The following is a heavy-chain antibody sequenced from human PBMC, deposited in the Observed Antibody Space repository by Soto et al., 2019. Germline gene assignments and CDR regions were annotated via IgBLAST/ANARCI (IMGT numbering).Heavy chain of an antibody. CDR1: GYTFTSCG. D-gene: IGHD2-8*01. CDR3: ARDRSMYYGMDV. CDR2: ISAYNGNT. V-gene: IGHV1-18*01. Sequence: QVQLVQSGGEVKKPGASVKVSCKATGYTFTSCGISWVRQAPGQGLEWMGWISAYNGNTNYAQKLQGRVTMTTDTPTSTAYMELRSLTSDDTAVYYCARDRSMYYGMDVWGQGTTVTVSS. J-gene: IGHJ6*02.